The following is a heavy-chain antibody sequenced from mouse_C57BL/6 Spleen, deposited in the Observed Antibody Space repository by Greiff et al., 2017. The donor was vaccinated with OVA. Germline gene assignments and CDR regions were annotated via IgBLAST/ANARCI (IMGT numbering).Heavy chain of an antibody. CDR2: ISSGGSYT. CDR1: GFTFSSYG. V-gene: IGHV5-6*02. D-gene: IGHD4-1*01. Sequence: EVKLVESGGDLVKPGGSLKLSCAASGFTFSSYGMSWVRQTPDKRLAWVATISSGGSYTYYPDSVKGRFTISRDNAKNTLYLQMSSLKSEDTAMYYCARRANWDVHYFDYWGQGTTLTVSS. J-gene: IGHJ2*01. CDR3: ARRANWDVHYFDY.